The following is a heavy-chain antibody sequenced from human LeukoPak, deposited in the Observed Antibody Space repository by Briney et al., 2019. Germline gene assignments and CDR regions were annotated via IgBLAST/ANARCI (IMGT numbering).Heavy chain of an antibody. D-gene: IGHD6-19*01. V-gene: IGHV3-21*04. CDR3: ARLRYRSTQWLVDSSDY. CDR2: ISSSSSYI. J-gene: IGHJ4*02. Sequence: GGSLRLSCAASGFTFSSYSMNWVRQAPGKGLEWVSSISSSSSYIYYADSVKGRFTISRDNAKNSLYLQMNSLRAEDTAVYYCARLRYRSTQWLVDSSDYWGQGTLVTVSS. CDR1: GFTFSSYS.